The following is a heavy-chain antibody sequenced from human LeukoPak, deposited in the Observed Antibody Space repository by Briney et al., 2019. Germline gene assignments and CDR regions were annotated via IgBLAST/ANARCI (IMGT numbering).Heavy chain of an antibody. CDR3: AIDKYYDRYFDS. CDR2: IKQDERKK. J-gene: IGHJ4*02. Sequence: PGGSLRFSCVGSGFTFNSNWMSWVRQAPGKGLEWVANIKQDERKKFYVDSVKVRFTISRDNAKNSVSLQMNSLRVEDTAVYYCAIDKYYDRYFDSWGQGTLVSVSS. V-gene: IGHV3-7*01. D-gene: IGHD3-22*01. CDR1: GFTFNSNW.